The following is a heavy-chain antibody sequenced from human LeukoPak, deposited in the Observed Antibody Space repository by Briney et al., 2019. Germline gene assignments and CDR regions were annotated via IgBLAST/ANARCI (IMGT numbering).Heavy chain of an antibody. CDR2: IYHSGST. D-gene: IGHD1-14*01. V-gene: IGHV4-38-2*02. Sequence: SETLSLTCTVSGYSISSGYYWGCIRPPPGKGLEWIGSIYHSGSTYYNPSLKSRVTISVDTSKNQFSLKLSSVTAADTAVYYCARRLEPQDNWFDPWGQGTLVTVSS. CDR3: ARRLEPQDNWFDP. CDR1: GYSISSGYY. J-gene: IGHJ5*02.